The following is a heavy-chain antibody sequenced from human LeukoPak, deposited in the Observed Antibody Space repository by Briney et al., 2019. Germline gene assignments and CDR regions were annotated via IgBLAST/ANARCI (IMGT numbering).Heavy chain of an antibody. CDR2: ISAYNGNT. CDR1: GYTFTSYG. Sequence: ASVKVSCKASGYTFTSYGISWVRQAPGQGLEWMGWISAYNGNTNYAQKLQGRVTMTTDTSTSTAYMELRSLRSDDTAVYHCARGAVRFLGARYGMDVWGQGTTVTVSS. CDR3: ARGAVRFLGARYGMDV. J-gene: IGHJ6*02. D-gene: IGHD3-3*01. V-gene: IGHV1-18*01.